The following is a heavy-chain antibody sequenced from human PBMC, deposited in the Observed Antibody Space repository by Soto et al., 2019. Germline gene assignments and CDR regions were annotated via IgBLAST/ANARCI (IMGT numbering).Heavy chain of an antibody. Sequence: QVQLVQSGAEVTKPGSSVKVSCKASGGTFSSYAISWVRQAPGQGLEWMGGIIPIFGTANYAQKFQGRVTITADESTSKAYMELSSLRSEDTAVYYCARRRIRGHCSGGSCYFFDYWGQGTLVTVSS. J-gene: IGHJ4*02. V-gene: IGHV1-69*01. D-gene: IGHD2-15*01. CDR1: GGTFSSYA. CDR3: ARRRIRGHCSGGSCYFFDY. CDR2: IIPIFGTA.